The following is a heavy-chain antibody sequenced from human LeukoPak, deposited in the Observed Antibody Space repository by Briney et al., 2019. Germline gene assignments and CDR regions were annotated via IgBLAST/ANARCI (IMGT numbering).Heavy chain of an antibody. CDR1: GFTFSGYY. D-gene: IGHD3-10*01. CDR3: AKDISYGSGSYDY. Sequence: PGGSLRLSCAASGFTFSGYYMNWVRQAPGKGLEWVSAISGSGGSTYYADSVKGRFTISRDNSKNTLYLQMNSLRAEDTAVYYCAKDISYGSGSYDYWGQGTLVTVSS. J-gene: IGHJ4*02. CDR2: ISGSGGST. V-gene: IGHV3-23*01.